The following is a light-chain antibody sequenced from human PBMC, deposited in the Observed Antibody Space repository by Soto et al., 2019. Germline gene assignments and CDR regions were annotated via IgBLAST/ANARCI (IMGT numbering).Light chain of an antibody. Sequence: EIVLTQSPGTLSLSPGEGATLSCRASQSVSSYLAWYQRKPGQAPRLLIYDASNRATGIPARFSGSGSGTDFTLTISSLEPEDFAVYYCQQRSNWPPITFGQGTRLEIK. V-gene: IGKV3-11*01. CDR3: QQRSNWPPIT. CDR1: QSVSSY. CDR2: DAS. J-gene: IGKJ5*01.